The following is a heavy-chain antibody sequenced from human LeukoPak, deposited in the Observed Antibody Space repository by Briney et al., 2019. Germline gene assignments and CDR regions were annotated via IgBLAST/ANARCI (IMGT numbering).Heavy chain of an antibody. Sequence: GGSLRLSCAASGFTFSSYTMNWVRQAPGKGLEWVSSISSSSSYIFYADSVKGRFTISRDNAKNSLYLQMNSLRVEDTAVYYCARFLKTGYWAQYYYFDLWGQGTLVTVSS. V-gene: IGHV3-21*01. D-gene: IGHD3-9*01. CDR3: ARFLKTGYWAQYYYFDL. CDR1: GFTFSSYT. CDR2: ISSSSSYI. J-gene: IGHJ1*01.